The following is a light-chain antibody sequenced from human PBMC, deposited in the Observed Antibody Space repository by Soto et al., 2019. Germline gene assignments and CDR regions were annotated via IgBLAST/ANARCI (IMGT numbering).Light chain of an antibody. CDR1: SSDVGGYNY. CDR3: NSYTTSSTLV. V-gene: IGLV2-14*01. J-gene: IGLJ3*02. CDR2: DVS. Sequence: LTQPASVSGSPGQSITISCTGTSSDVGGYNYVSWYQQHPGKAPKLMIYDVSKRPSGVSNRFSGSKSGNTASLTISGLQAEDEADYYCNSYTTSSTLVFGGGTKLTVL.